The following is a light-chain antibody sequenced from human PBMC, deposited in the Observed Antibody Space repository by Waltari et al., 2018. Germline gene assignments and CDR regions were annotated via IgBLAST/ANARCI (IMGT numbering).Light chain of an antibody. CDR2: DVS. J-gene: IGLJ3*02. V-gene: IGLV2-14*03. CDR3: SSFTSSGAVM. Sequence: QSALTQPASVSGSPGQSITITCTGTSSDVGGYYYVYWYQQQPGKAPKVIIYDVSNRPSGVSNRFSGSKSGNTASLTISGLQAEDEADYYCSSFTSSGAVMFGGGTKLTVL. CDR1: SSDVGGYYY.